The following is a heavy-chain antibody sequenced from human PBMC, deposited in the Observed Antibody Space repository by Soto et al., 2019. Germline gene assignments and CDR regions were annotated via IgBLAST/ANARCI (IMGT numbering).Heavy chain of an antibody. D-gene: IGHD6-13*01. CDR1: GYTFTSYG. CDR2: ISAYNGNT. J-gene: IGHJ4*02. Sequence: QVQLVQSGAEVKKPGASVKVSCKASGYTFTSYGISWVRQAPGQGLEWMGWISAYNGNTNYAQKLQGRVTMTTDTSTSTAYMELRSLRSDDTAVYYCARVVTPVGYSSSWCPDYWGQGTLVTVSS. CDR3: ARVVTPVGYSSSWCPDY. V-gene: IGHV1-18*04.